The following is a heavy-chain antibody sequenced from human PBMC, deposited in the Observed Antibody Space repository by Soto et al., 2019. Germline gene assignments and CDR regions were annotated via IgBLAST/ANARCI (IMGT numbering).Heavy chain of an antibody. CDR2: ICNSGTT. Sequence: SETLSLTCTVSGGSIRSYCWTWIRQPPGEGLEWIGCICNSGTTNYNPSLKSRVAISIDTQKNQFSLQLSSVTVADTAFYYCARDYSYGSGSYTYYYYGMDVWGQGTTVTVSS. D-gene: IGHD3-10*01. J-gene: IGHJ6*02. CDR3: ARDYSYGSGSYTYYYYGMDV. V-gene: IGHV4-59*12. CDR1: GGSIRSYC.